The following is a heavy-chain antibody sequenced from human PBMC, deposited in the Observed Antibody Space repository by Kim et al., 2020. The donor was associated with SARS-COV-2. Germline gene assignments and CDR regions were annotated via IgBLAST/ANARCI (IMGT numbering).Heavy chain of an antibody. V-gene: IGHV1-3*01. J-gene: IGHJ4*02. D-gene: IGHD1-20*01. Sequence: ASVKVSCTASGYTFTNYAMHWVRQAPGQSLEWMGWINAGNGNTKYSQRFQGRVTITRDTPASTAYMELSSLNSEDTAVYYCARGWGLTGTTLYWGQGTLVTVSS. CDR2: INAGNGNT. CDR3: ARGWGLTGTTLY. CDR1: GYTFTNYA.